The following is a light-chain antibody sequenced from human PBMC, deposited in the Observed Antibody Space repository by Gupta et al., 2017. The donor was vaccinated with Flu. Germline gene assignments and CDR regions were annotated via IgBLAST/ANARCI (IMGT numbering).Light chain of an antibody. Sequence: EFVLTQPPGTLSLSPGERATLSCRASQSVSSSYLAWYQQKPGQAPRLLIYGASSRATGIPDRFIGSGSGTDFTLTISRLEPEDVAVDYCQQYGSSLPYTFGQGTKLEIK. CDR2: GAS. CDR3: QQYGSSLPYT. J-gene: IGKJ2*01. CDR1: QSVSSSY. V-gene: IGKV3-20*01.